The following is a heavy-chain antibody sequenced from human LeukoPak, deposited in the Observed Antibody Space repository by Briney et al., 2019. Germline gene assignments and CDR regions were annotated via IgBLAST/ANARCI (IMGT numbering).Heavy chain of an antibody. CDR3: ARGGVTVTPIDY. V-gene: IGHV4-39*07. Sequence: SETLSLTCTVSGGSISSSSYYWGWIRQPPGKGLEWIGEGGNSGGTKFNPSLKSRVTISADTSKNQFSLKLSSVTAADTAVYYCARGGVTVTPIDYWGQGTLVTVSS. CDR1: GGSISSSSYY. D-gene: IGHD4-11*01. CDR2: GGNSGGT. J-gene: IGHJ4*02.